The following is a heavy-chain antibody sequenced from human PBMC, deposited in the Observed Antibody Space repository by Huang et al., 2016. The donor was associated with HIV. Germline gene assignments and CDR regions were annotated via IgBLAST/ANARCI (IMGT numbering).Heavy chain of an antibody. CDR2: IYYSGST. V-gene: IGHV4-61*01. J-gene: IGHJ4*02. CDR3: ARDTPLGATTGFDY. D-gene: IGHD1-26*01. Sequence: QVQLQESGPGLVKPSETLSLTCTVSGGSVSRCSYYWSWIRQPPGKGLAWFGYIYYSGSTNYNPALKSRVTISVDTSKNQFSLKLSSVTAADTAVYYCARDTPLGATTGFDYWGQGTLVTVSS. CDR1: GGSVSRCSYY.